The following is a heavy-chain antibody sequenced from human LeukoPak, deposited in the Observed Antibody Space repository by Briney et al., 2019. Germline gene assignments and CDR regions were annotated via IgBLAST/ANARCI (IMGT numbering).Heavy chain of an antibody. CDR3: AKGRDYGDTKDAFDI. V-gene: IGHV3-23*01. CDR2: ISGSGGST. Sequence: GGSLRLSCAVSGFTFSSYVMSWVRQAPGKGLEWVSAISGSGGSTYYADSVKGRFTISRDNSKNTLYLQMNSLRAEDTAVYYCAKGRDYGDTKDAFDIWGQGTMVTVSS. J-gene: IGHJ3*02. D-gene: IGHD4-17*01. CDR1: GFTFSSYV.